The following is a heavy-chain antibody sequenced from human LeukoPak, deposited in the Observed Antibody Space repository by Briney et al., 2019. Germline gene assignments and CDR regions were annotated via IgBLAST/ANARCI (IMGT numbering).Heavy chain of an antibody. V-gene: IGHV1-69*05. CDR1: GGTFSSYA. CDR3: ARTNQYYYYMDV. Sequence: ASVKVSCKASGGTFSSYAISWVRQAPGQGLEWMGGIIPIFGTANYAQKFQGRVTITTDESTSTAYMELSSLRSEDTAVYYCARTNQYYYYMDVWGKGTTVTVSS. CDR2: IIPIFGTA. D-gene: IGHD1-14*01. J-gene: IGHJ6*03.